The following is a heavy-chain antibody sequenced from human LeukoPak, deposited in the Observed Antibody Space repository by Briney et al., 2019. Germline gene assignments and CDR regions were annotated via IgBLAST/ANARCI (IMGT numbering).Heavy chain of an antibody. CDR2: INQSGSET. CDR1: GLAFTSYW. Sequence: GGSLRLTCAASGLAFTSYWMSWVRQAPGKGLEWVATINQSGSETYYVDSVKGRFTISRDNAQNSLYLQMNTLNAEDTAVYYCATSRSFDHWGHGTLVTVSS. CDR3: ATSRSFDH. J-gene: IGHJ4*01. V-gene: IGHV3-7*01.